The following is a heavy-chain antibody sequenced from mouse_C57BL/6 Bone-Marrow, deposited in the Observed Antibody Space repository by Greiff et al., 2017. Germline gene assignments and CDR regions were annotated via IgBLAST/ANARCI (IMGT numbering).Heavy chain of an antibody. D-gene: IGHD1-1*01. V-gene: IGHV3-6*01. CDR1: GYSITSGYY. CDR2: ISYDGSN. Sequence: VQLQQSGPGLVKPSQSLSLTCSVTGYSITSGYYWNWIRQFPGNKLEWMGYISYDGSNNYNPSLKNRISITRDTSKNQFFLKLNSVTTEDTATYYCARGDSYYYGSRNAYWGQGTLVTVSA. J-gene: IGHJ3*01. CDR3: ARGDSYYYGSRNAY.